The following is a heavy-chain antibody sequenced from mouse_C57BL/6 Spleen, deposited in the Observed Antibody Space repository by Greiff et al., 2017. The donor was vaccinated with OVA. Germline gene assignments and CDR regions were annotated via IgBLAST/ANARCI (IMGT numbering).Heavy chain of an antibody. J-gene: IGHJ4*01. V-gene: IGHV14-4*01. CDR3: TTADFHYAMDY. CDR1: GFNIKDDY. Sequence: VQLQQSGAELVRPGASVKLSCTASGFNIKDDYMHWVKQRPEQGLEWIGWIDPENGDTEYASKFQGKATITADTSSNTAYLQLSSLTSEDTAVYYCTTADFHYAMDYWGQGTSVTVSS. D-gene: IGHD2-13*01. CDR2: IDPENGDT.